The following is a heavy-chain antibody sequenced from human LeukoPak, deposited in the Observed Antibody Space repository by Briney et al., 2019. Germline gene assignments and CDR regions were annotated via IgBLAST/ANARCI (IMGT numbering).Heavy chain of an antibody. CDR3: ARKRPPGDGMDV. Sequence: ASVKVSCKASGGTFSSYAISWVRQAPGQGLEWMGGIIPIFGTANYAQKFQGRVTITADKSTGTAYMELSSLRSEDTAVYYCARKRPPGDGMDVWGKGTTVTVSS. J-gene: IGHJ6*04. CDR1: GGTFSSYA. CDR2: IIPIFGTA. V-gene: IGHV1-69*06.